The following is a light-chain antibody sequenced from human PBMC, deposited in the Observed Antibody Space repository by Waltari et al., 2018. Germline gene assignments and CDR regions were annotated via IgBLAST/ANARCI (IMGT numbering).Light chain of an antibody. CDR2: SGH. V-gene: IGLV1-44*01. CDR3: AAWDDSLSGVV. CDR1: SSNIGSDS. J-gene: IGLJ2*01. Sequence: QSLLTQPPSASGTPGQRVTISCSGSSSNIGSDSVNWYLHLPGTAPKLLNYSGHQRTSGVPDRFCGSGSGASASRAISGLKSEDEADYYCAAWDDSLSGVVFGGGTKVTVL.